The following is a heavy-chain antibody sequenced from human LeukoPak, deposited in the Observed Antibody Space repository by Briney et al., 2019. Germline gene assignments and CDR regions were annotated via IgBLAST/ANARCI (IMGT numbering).Heavy chain of an antibody. CDR3: ARQIAVSGLFDL. D-gene: IGHD6-19*01. J-gene: IGHJ4*02. CDR2: ISLSGSTT. Sequence: GGSLRLSCAASGFTLSDYYMSWIRQAPGRGLEWISYISLSGSTTHYADSVKGRFTISRDNARNSLYLHMNSVRAEDTAVYYCARQIAVSGLFDLWGQGALVTVSS. CDR1: GFTLSDYY. V-gene: IGHV3-11*01.